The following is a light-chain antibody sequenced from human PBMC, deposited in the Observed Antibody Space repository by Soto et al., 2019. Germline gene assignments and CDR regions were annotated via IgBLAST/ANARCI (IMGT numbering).Light chain of an antibody. CDR2: DAS. CDR1: QSVDTDY. J-gene: IGKJ4*01. V-gene: IGKV3-20*01. Sequence: EIVLTQSPGTLSLSPGQRATLSCGASQSVDTDYLAWYQQKAGQAPRLLIYDASSRATGIPNRFSGSGSGTDFTLTISRLEPEDFAVYYCQQYARSPRTFGGGTKVEIK. CDR3: QQYARSPRT.